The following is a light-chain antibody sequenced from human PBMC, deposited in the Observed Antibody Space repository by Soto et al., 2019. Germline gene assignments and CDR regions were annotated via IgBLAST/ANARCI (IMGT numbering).Light chain of an antibody. Sequence: DIQMTQSPSTLSASVGDRVTITCRASQSISNWLAWYQQKPGKALKLLIYDASSLESGVPSRFSGIGSGTEFPLTISSLQPDDFATYYCQQYNSYPLTVVGGTKVDSK. CDR1: QSISNW. CDR3: QQYNSYPLT. J-gene: IGKJ4*01. CDR2: DAS. V-gene: IGKV1-5*01.